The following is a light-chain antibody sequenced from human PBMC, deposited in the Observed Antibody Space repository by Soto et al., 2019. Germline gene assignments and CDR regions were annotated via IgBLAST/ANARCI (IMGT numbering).Light chain of an antibody. V-gene: IGLV2-11*01. J-gene: IGLJ3*02. Sequence: QSALTQPRSVSGSPGQSVTISCTGTSSDVGGYNYVSWYQHHPGKAPKFMVYDVSKRPSGVPDRFSGSKSGNTASLTISGLQAEDEADYYCCSYAGSRHWVFGGGTKVTVL. CDR1: SSDVGGYNY. CDR2: DVS. CDR3: CSYAGSRHWV.